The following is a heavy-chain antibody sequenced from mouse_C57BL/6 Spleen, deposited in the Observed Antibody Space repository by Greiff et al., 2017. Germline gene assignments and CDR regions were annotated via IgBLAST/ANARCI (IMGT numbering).Heavy chain of an antibody. CDR3: ARDGLGGSLDY. V-gene: IGHV5-2*01. CDR2: INSDGGST. J-gene: IGHJ2*01. Sequence: EVQLVESGGGLVQPGESLKLPCESNEYEFPSHDMSWVRKTPEKRLELVAAINSDGGSTSYPATMERRFIISRDNTKKTLYLQMSSLRSEDTAMYYCARDGLGGSLDYWGQGTTLTVSS. D-gene: IGHD3-3*01. CDR1: EYEFPSHD.